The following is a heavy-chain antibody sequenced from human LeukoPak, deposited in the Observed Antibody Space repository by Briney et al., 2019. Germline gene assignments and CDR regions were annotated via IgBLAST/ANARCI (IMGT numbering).Heavy chain of an antibody. D-gene: IGHD1-14*01. V-gene: IGHV3-9*01. Sequence: GGSLRLSCAASGFTFDDYAMHWVRQAPGKGLEWVSGISWNSGSIGYADSVKGRFTISRDNAKDSLYLQMNSLRAEDTALYYCAKDTSNLRHDAFDIWGQGTMVTVSS. J-gene: IGHJ3*02. CDR1: GFTFDDYA. CDR2: ISWNSGSI. CDR3: AKDTSNLRHDAFDI.